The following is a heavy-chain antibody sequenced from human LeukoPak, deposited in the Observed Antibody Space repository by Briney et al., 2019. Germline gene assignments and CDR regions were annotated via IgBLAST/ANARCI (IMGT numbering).Heavy chain of an antibody. CDR1: GASISSSSYY. D-gene: IGHD4-23*01. Sequence: SETLSLTCTVSGASISSSSYYCGWVRQPPGEGLEWIGSVYYSGSTYYNPSLKTRVTISLDTSKNQFSLNLTSVTAADTAVYYCARPRGLNYYGGLSEFGYWGQGALVTVSS. J-gene: IGHJ4*02. CDR3: ARPRGLNYYGGLSEFGY. V-gene: IGHV4-39*07. CDR2: VYYSGST.